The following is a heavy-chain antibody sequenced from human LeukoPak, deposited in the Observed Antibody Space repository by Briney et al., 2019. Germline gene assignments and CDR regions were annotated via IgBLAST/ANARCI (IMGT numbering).Heavy chain of an antibody. J-gene: IGHJ4*02. V-gene: IGHV3-11*06. D-gene: IGHD3-9*01. CDR1: GFTFSDYY. CDR3: AKDYDILTGYYFDY. CDR2: ISSSSSYT. Sequence: PGGSLRLSCEASGFTFSDYYMSWVRQAPGKGLEWVSYISSSSSYTKYADSVKGRFTISRDNSKNTLYLQMNSLRAEDTAVYYCAKDYDILTGYYFDYWGQGTLVTVSS.